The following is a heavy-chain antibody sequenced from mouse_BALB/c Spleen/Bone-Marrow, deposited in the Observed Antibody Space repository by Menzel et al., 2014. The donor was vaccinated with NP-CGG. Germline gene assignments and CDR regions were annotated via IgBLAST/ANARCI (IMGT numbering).Heavy chain of an antibody. CDR2: IWAGGST. Sequence: VKLVESGPGLVSPSQSLSINCTVSGFSLTSYGVHWVRQPPGKGLEWLGVIWAGGSTNYNSALMSRLSISKDNSKSQVFLKMNSLQTDDTAMHYCAISYYGNYRAMDYWGQGTSVTVSS. CDR3: AISYYGNYRAMDY. J-gene: IGHJ4*01. V-gene: IGHV2-9*02. D-gene: IGHD2-10*01. CDR1: GFSLTSYG.